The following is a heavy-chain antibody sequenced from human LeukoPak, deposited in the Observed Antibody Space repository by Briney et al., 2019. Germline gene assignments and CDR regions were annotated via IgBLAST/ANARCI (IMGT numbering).Heavy chain of an antibody. J-gene: IGHJ4*02. CDR2: ISSSSSFR. CDR3: ARESSGYFY. D-gene: IGHD3-22*01. V-gene: IGHV3-21*01. CDR1: GLNFSSYS. Sequence: GGSLRLSCAASGLNFSSYSMNWVRQAPGKGLEWVSSISSSSSFRYYADSVKGRFTISRDNAKNSLYLQMNSLRAEDTAVYYCARESSGYFYWGQGTLVTVSS.